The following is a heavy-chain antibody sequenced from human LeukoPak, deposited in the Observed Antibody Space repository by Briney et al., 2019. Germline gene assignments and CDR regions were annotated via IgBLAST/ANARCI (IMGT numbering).Heavy chain of an antibody. CDR2: INHDGSST. CDR3: ATYRQVMLPFEA. J-gene: IGHJ5*02. D-gene: IGHD5-18*01. V-gene: IGHV3-74*01. Sequence: GGSLRLSCATSGFTFTTFWMHWVRQAPGKGLVWVSRINHDGSSTNYADSVKGRFTISRDNSKNTLYLQMNSLRGEDTAIYYCATYRQVMLPFEAWGRGTLVTVSS. CDR1: GFTFTTFW.